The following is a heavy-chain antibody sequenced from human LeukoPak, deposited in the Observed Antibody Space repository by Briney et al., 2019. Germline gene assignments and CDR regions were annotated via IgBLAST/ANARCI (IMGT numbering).Heavy chain of an antibody. V-gene: IGHV3-21*01. CDR1: GFTFSSYS. Sequence: PGESLRLSCAASGFTFSSYSMNWVRQAPGKGLEWVSSISSSSSYIYYADSVKGRFTISRDNAKNSLYLQMNSLRAEDTAVYYCARYTGKLRFSFDPWGQGTLVTVSS. CDR3: ARYTGKLRFSFDP. J-gene: IGHJ5*02. CDR2: ISSSSSYI. D-gene: IGHD3-3*01.